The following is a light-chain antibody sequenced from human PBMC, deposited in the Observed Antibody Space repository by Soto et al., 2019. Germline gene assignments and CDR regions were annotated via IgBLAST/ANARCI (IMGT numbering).Light chain of an antibody. CDR1: DSNIGSHP. CDR2: NKN. J-gene: IGLJ3*02. CDR3: SAWDDSLNGPV. Sequence: QSVLTQPPSASGTPGQRVTISCSGSDSNIGSHPVHWYQQLPGTAPKLLIFNKNLRPSGVPDRFSGSKSGTSASLAISGLQSEDEADYYCSAWDDSLNGPVFGGGTKLTVL. V-gene: IGLV1-44*01.